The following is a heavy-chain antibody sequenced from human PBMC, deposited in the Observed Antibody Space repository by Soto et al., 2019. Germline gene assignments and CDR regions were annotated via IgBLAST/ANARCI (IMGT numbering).Heavy chain of an antibody. D-gene: IGHD2-21*01. CDR2: MNPNSGNT. CDR3: ARVVSYVGWFDP. J-gene: IGHJ5*02. CDR1: GYTFTSYD. Sequence: GASVKVSCKASGYTFTSYDINWVRQATGQGLEWMGWMNPNSGNTGYAQKFQGRVTMTRNTSISTAYMELSSLRSEDTAVYYCARVVSYVGWFDPWGQGTLVTVSS. V-gene: IGHV1-8*01.